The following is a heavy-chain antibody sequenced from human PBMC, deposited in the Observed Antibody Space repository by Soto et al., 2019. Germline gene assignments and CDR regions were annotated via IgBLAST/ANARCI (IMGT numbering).Heavy chain of an antibody. Sequence: GGSLRLSCAASRFTFSSYAMHWVRQAPGKGLEWVAVISYDGSNKYYADSVKGRFTISRDNSKNTLYLQMNSLRAEDTAVYYCARDPLNGSGYFDYWGQGTLVTVSS. CDR3: ARDPLNGSGYFDY. CDR1: RFTFSSYA. J-gene: IGHJ4*02. V-gene: IGHV3-30-3*01. D-gene: IGHD3-22*01. CDR2: ISYDGSNK.